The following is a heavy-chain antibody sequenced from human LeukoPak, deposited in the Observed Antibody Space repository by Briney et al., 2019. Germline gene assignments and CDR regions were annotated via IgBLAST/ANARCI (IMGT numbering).Heavy chain of an antibody. CDR3: ARDFPDNSLFDL. Sequence: PGGSLRLSCEVSGFNFNDYSMHWVRQAPGKGLEWVASITSTSRAIFYADSVQGRFIISRDNAKNTVSLEMNSLRGEDAALYYCARDFPDNSLFDLWGRGTLVSVSS. J-gene: IGHJ4*02. CDR1: GFNFNDYS. V-gene: IGHV3-21*06. CDR2: ITSTSRAI. D-gene: IGHD5-24*01.